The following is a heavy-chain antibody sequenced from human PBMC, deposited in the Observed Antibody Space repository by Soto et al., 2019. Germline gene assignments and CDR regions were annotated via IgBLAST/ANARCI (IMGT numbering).Heavy chain of an antibody. D-gene: IGHD4-17*01. Sequence: GVSLRLSCAASGFTFSSYSMNWVRQAPGKGLEWVSSISSSSSYIYYADSVKGRFTISRDNAKNSLYLQMNSLRAEDTAVYYCASDNAGYGDSDFDYCGQGTMVTVSS. CDR1: GFTFSSYS. J-gene: IGHJ4*02. V-gene: IGHV3-21*01. CDR2: ISSSSSYI. CDR3: ASDNAGYGDSDFDY.